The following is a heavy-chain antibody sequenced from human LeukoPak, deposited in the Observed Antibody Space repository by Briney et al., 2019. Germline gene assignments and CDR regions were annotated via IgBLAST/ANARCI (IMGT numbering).Heavy chain of an antibody. CDR2: INHSGST. J-gene: IGHJ6*04. CDR1: CGSFSGLY. CDR3: ALVPEGDSPYHYYGTDV. D-gene: IGHD2-21*02. V-gene: IGHV4-34*01. Sequence: SETLSLTCAVYCGSFSGLYLSWIRQSPGKGLEWIVEINHSGSTNYNPSLKSRLTLSVDTSKTQFSLKLSSVTAADTAVYYCALVPEGDSPYHYYGTDVWGKGTTVTVSS.